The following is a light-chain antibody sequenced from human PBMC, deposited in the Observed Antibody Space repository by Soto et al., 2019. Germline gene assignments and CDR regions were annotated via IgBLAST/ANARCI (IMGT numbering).Light chain of an antibody. CDR3: QQFNNYPLT. V-gene: IGKV3-15*01. J-gene: IGKJ4*01. Sequence: EIVMTQSPATLSVSPGERATLSCRASQSISSNLAWYQQKPGQAPRLLMFRTSSRATGFPARFSGSGSGTEFNLTISSLQSEDFATYYCQQFNNYPLTFGGGTKVEIK. CDR2: RTS. CDR1: QSISSN.